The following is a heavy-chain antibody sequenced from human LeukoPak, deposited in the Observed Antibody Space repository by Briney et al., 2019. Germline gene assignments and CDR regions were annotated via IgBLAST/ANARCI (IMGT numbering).Heavy chain of an antibody. J-gene: IGHJ6*02. CDR2: IYYSGST. CDR1: GGSISSGGYY. Sequence: SETLSLTCTVSGGSISSGGYYWSWIRQHPGKGLEWIGYIYYSGSTYYNPSLKSRVTISVDTSKNQFSLKLSSVTAADTAVYYCARTDFWYYGMDVWGQGTTVTVSS. D-gene: IGHD3/OR15-3a*01. V-gene: IGHV4-31*03. CDR3: ARTDFWYYGMDV.